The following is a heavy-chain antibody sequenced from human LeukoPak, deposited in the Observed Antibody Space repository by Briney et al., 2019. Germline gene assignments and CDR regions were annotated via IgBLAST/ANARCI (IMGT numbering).Heavy chain of an antibody. V-gene: IGHV5-51*01. CDR1: GYTFTSYD. D-gene: IGHD2-2*01. CDR3: ARREPGMPDY. CDR2: IYPGDSRT. J-gene: IGHJ4*02. Sequence: KVSCKASGYTFTSYDINWVRQMPGKGLEWMEIIYPGDSRTRYSPSFQGQVTISADKSISTAYLQWSSLKASDTAMYYCARREPGMPDYWGQGTLVTVSS.